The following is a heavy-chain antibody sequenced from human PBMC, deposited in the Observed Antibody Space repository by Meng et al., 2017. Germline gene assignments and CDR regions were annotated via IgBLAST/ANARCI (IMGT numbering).Heavy chain of an antibody. CDR2: IYYSGST. CDR3: ARGHNDYGDYPNWFDP. J-gene: IGHJ5*02. CDR1: GGSISSSGYY. Sequence: QSQLQESGPGLLKPSEPLPLPCTVSGGSISSSGYYWGWIRQPPGKGLEWIGSIYYSGSTYYNPSLKSRVTISVDTSKNQFSLKLSSVTAADTAVYYCARGHNDYGDYPNWFDPWGQGTLVTVSS. D-gene: IGHD4-17*01. V-gene: IGHV4-39*07.